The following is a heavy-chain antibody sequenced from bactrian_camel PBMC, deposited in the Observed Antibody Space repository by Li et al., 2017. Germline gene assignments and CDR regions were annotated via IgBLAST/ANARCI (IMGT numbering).Heavy chain of an antibody. CDR1: GFTFSTYA. CDR2: INGKRGHA. D-gene: IGHD5*01. Sequence: QLVESGGGLVQPGGSLRLSCAGSGFTFSTYAMNWVRQAPGKGLEWVAVINGKRGHAYYADSVKGRFTISKDSAENTLYLQMNSLKTEDTAVYYCAAGLLADHGLGLGTQVTVS. J-gene: IGHJ4*01. V-gene: IGHV3S39*01.